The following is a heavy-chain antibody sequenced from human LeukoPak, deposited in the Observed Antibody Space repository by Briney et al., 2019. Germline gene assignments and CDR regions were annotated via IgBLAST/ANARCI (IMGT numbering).Heavy chain of an antibody. Sequence: SETLSLTCTVSGGSISSDYWSWIRQPAEKGLEWIGHIYTSGSTTYNPSFKSRVTMSVDTSKNQLSLKLSSVTAADTAVYYCAREVELMYFDTSGYYFDYRGQGTLVTVSS. D-gene: IGHD3-22*01. J-gene: IGHJ4*02. CDR2: IYTSGST. V-gene: IGHV4-4*07. CDR3: AREVELMYFDTSGYYFDY. CDR1: GGSISSDY.